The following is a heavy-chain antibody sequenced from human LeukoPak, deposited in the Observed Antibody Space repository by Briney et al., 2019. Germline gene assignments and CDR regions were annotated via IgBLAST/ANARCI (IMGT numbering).Heavy chain of an antibody. CDR3: AKDPSFGSLGI. V-gene: IGHV3-7*01. CDR1: GFPFSSSW. Sequence: GGSLRLFCAASGFPFSSSWMTWVRRAPGKGLERLAIINEDGSKCTYEDSVKGRFTISRDNARTSLYLQMNNLRVEDTALYYCAKDPSFGSLGIWGRRTMVTVSS. D-gene: IGHD3-10*01. J-gene: IGHJ3*02. CDR2: INEDGSKC.